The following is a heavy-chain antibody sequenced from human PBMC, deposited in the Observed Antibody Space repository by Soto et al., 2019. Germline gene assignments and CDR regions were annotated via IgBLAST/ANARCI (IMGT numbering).Heavy chain of an antibody. V-gene: IGHV3-74*01. CDR1: GVTFRSSW. Sequence: PGGSLRLSCAASGVTFRSSWMHWVRQAPGKGLVWVSHINSDGTDTNYADSVKGRFTISRDNAKNTVYLQMNSLRAEDTAVYYCARDWSYALNYWGKGSLVPVSS. CDR2: INSDGTDT. CDR3: ARDWSYALNY. J-gene: IGHJ4*02. D-gene: IGHD3-16*01.